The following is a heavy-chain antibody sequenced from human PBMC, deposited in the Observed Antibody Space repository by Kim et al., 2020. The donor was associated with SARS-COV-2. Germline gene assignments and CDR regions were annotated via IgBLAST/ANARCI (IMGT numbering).Heavy chain of an antibody. Sequence: ASVKVSCRASGYTFTSYGISWVRQAPGQGLEWMGWISAYIGNTNYAQKLQGRVTMTTDTSTSTAYMELRSLRSDDTAVYYCARENSGYCSSTSCALGYWGQGTLVTVSS. CDR3: ARENSGYCSSTSCALGY. V-gene: IGHV1-18*01. CDR1: GYTFTSYG. J-gene: IGHJ4*02. CDR2: ISAYIGNT. D-gene: IGHD2-2*01.